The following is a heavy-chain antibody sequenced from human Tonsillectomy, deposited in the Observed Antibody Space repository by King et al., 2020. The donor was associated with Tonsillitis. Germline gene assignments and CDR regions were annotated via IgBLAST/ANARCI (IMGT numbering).Heavy chain of an antibody. CDR3: ARDQNYYYDSSGYYDYFDY. CDR2: ISAYNGNT. CDR1: GYTFTSYG. J-gene: IGHJ4*02. Sequence: QLVQSGAEVKKPGASVKVSCKASGYTFTSYGISWVRQAPGQGPEWMGWISAYNGNTNYAQRLQGTVTMTADTSTNTAYMELRSLRSDDTAGYYCARDQNYYYDSSGYYDYFDYWGQGTLVTVSS. V-gene: IGHV1-18*01. D-gene: IGHD3-22*01.